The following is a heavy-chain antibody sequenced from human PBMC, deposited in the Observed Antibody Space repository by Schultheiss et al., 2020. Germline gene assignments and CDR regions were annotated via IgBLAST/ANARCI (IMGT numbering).Heavy chain of an antibody. CDR3: ARAWGRIAKWFDP. CDR2: IYTSGST. V-gene: IGHV4-59*10. CDR1: GGSFSGYY. J-gene: IGHJ5*02. D-gene: IGHD7-27*01. Sequence: SETLSLTCAVYGGSFSGYYWSWIRQPAGKGLEWIGRIYTSGSTNYNPSLKSRVTISVDTSKNQFSLKLSSVTAADTAVYYCARAWGRIAKWFDPWGQGTLVTVSS.